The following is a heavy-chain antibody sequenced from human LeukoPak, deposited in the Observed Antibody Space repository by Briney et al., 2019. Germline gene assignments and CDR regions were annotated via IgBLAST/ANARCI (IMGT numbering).Heavy chain of an antibody. CDR2: ISYDGSNK. CDR3: ARPLEAAGIVYYFDY. J-gene: IGHJ4*02. D-gene: IGHD6-13*01. CDR1: GFTFSSYS. Sequence: GGSLRLSCAASGFTFSSYSMHWVRQAPGRGLEWVAVISYDGSNKYYADSVKGRFTISRDNSKNTLYLQMNSLRAEDTAVYHCARPLEAAGIVYYFDYWGQGTLVTVSS. V-gene: IGHV3-30-3*01.